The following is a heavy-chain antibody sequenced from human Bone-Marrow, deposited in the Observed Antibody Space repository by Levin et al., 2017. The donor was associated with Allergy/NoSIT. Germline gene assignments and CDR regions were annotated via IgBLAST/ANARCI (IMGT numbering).Heavy chain of an antibody. CDR2: IRIKANNYAT. Sequence: QSGGSLRLSCAASGFIFSDSAVHWVRQASGKGLEWVGRIRIKANNYATAYDESVKGRFTISRDDSKNTAYLQMNSLKTEDTAVYYCTNGMDVWGQGTTVTVSS. CDR3: TNGMDV. V-gene: IGHV3-73*01. J-gene: IGHJ6*02. CDR1: GFIFSDSA.